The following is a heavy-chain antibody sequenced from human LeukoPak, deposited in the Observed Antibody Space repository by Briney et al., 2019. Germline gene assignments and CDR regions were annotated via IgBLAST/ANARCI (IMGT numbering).Heavy chain of an antibody. CDR1: GFTFSSYA. V-gene: IGHV3-23*01. Sequence: GGSLRLSCAASGFTFSSYAMSWVRQAPGKGLEWVSSIGGSGGNTYYADSVKGRFTISRDNSKNTLYLQMNSLRAEDTAVYYCAKDHSGGYSGYDYPWFDPWGQGTLVTVSS. CDR2: IGGSGGNT. J-gene: IGHJ5*02. CDR3: AKDHSGGYSGYDYPWFDP. D-gene: IGHD5-12*01.